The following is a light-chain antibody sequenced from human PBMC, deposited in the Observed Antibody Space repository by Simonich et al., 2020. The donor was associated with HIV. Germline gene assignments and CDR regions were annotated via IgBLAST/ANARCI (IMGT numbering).Light chain of an antibody. CDR3: AAWGASLSGYV. Sequence: QSVLTQPPSVSGAPGQRVTISCTGSSSNIGAGYDVHWYQQLPGKAPKLLIYGNSNRPSGVPDRFSGSKSGASASLAISGLRSEDETDYYCAAWGASLSGYVFGTGTKVTVL. CDR1: SSNIGAGYD. J-gene: IGLJ1*01. V-gene: IGLV1-40*01. CDR2: GNS.